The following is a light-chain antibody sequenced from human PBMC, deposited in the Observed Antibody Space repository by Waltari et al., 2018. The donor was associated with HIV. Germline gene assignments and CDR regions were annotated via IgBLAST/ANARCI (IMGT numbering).Light chain of an antibody. CDR2: RNN. Sequence: QAGLTQPPSVSKDLRQTATLTCTGNINNVGDQGAAWLQQHQGHPPKLLSSRNNNRPSGISERFSASRSGNTASLTMTGLQPEDEADYYCSAWDSSLSAWVFGGGTKLTVL. J-gene: IGLJ3*02. V-gene: IGLV10-54*01. CDR1: INNVGDQG. CDR3: SAWDSSLSAWV.